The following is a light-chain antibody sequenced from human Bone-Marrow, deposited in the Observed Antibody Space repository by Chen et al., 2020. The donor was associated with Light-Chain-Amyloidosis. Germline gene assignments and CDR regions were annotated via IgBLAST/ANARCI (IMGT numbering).Light chain of an antibody. CDR3: QQADSVPLLT. CDR2: AAT. J-gene: IGKJ4*01. Sequence: DIQMTQSPSSLSASVGDRVTITCRASRGIKTWLAWYQHQPGKAPRLLIYAATRLQDGVPSSVSGSCFGIGCTLTSYDLQPEDFSTYFCQQADSVPLLTFGGGTMVEI. CDR1: RGIKTW. V-gene: IGKV1-12*01.